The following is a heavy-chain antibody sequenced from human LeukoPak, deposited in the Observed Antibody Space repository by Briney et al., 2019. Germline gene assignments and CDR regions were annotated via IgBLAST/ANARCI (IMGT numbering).Heavy chain of an antibody. J-gene: IGHJ4*02. Sequence: PSETLSLTCSVSGGSINTYYWSCIRQPAGKGLEWIGRIDSSGSTHYNPSLKSRVTMSLDTSKNQFSLALAPVTAADHAVYFLWRDNDFFDYWGQGTQVTVSS. CDR2: IDSSGST. CDR1: GGSINTYY. CDR3: WRDNDFFDY. V-gene: IGHV4-4*07.